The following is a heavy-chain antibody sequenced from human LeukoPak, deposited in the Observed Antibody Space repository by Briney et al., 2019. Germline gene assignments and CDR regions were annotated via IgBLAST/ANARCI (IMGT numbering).Heavy chain of an antibody. J-gene: IGHJ4*02. CDR3: ARVRLADERAWAY. D-gene: IGHD3-3*02. CDR2: ITPKSGDT. Sequence: GAPMKVSCKASGYTFSDFYIHWVRQAPGQGLEYVGWITPKSGDTYSPQRFQGRVTMTRDASISTAYMELSSLRSDDTAVYFCARVRLADERAWAYWGQGTLVTVSS. V-gene: IGHV1-2*02. CDR1: GYTFSDFY.